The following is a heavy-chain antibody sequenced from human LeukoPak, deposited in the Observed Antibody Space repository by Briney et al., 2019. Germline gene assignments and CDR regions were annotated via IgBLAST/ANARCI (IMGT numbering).Heavy chain of an antibody. D-gene: IGHD5-24*01. V-gene: IGHV3-21*01. CDR2: IYSSDSYI. CDR1: GFTFSSYV. CDR3: ARADGRTGRRDGYTDYCYMDV. J-gene: IGHJ6*03. Sequence: GGSLRLSCAASGFTFSSYVMNWVRQAPGKGLEWVSSIYSSDSYIYYADSVKGRFTISRDNAKNSLYLQMNSLRAEDTAVYYCARADGRTGRRDGYTDYCYMDVWGKGTTVTVSS.